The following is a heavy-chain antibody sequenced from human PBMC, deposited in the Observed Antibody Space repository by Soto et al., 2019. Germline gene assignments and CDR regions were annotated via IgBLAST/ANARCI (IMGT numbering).Heavy chain of an antibody. CDR1: GYTFTSYG. Sequence: GASVKVSCEASGYTFTSYGISWVRQAPGQGLEWMGWISAYNGNTNYAQKLQGRITMTPDTSTSTAYMELRSLRSDDTAVYYCARPAYSSSWYPEGLNWFDPWGQGTLVTVSS. D-gene: IGHD6-13*01. CDR3: ARPAYSSSWYPEGLNWFDP. CDR2: ISAYNGNT. J-gene: IGHJ5*02. V-gene: IGHV1-18*01.